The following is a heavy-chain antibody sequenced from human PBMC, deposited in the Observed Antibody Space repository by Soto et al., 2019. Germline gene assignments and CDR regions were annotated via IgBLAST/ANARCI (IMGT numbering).Heavy chain of an antibody. CDR3: ARGGRGYSSAPRYYFDY. CDR2: IIPIFATV. CDR1: GGSFSRNP. D-gene: IGHD5-18*01. V-gene: IGHV1-69*01. J-gene: IGHJ4*02. Sequence: QVQLVQSGSEVKKPGSSVKVSCKASGGSFSRNPISWVRQAPGQGLEWMAGIIPIFATVHYAQKFQGRVTITADESTSTAYRELTSLRSEDTAVYFCARGGRGYSSAPRYYFDYWGQGTLVTVSS.